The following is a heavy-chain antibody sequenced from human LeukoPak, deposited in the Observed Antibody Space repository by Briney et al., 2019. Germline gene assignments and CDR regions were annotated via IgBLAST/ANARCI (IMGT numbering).Heavy chain of an antibody. CDR3: AREWNIQYSMGVDY. CDR1: GYTFTGYY. Sequence: ASVKVSCKASGYTFTGYYMHWVRQAPGQGLEWMGWINPNSGGTNYAQKFQGRVTMTRDTSISTAYMELSRLRSDDTAVYYCAREWNIQYSMGVDYWGQGTLVTVSS. J-gene: IGHJ4*02. V-gene: IGHV1-2*02. D-gene: IGHD3-3*01. CDR2: INPNSGGT.